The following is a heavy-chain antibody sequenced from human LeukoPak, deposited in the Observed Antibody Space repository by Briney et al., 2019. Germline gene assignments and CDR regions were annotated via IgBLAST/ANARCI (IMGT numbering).Heavy chain of an antibody. CDR2: INPNSGGT. Sequence: GASVKVSCKASGYTFTSYAMHWVRQAPGQGLEWMGWINPNSGGTNYAQKFQGRVTMTRDTSISTAYMELSRLRSDDTAVYYCARNSYGYLTPFDYWGQGTLVTVSS. V-gene: IGHV1-2*02. J-gene: IGHJ4*02. CDR3: ARNSYGYLTPFDY. D-gene: IGHD5-18*01. CDR1: GYTFTSYA.